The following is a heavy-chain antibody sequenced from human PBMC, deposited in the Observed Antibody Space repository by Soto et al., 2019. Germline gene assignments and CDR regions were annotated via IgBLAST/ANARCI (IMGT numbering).Heavy chain of an antibody. CDR2: IYHSGNT. D-gene: IGHD6-13*01. CDR3: ASVTAAGRGGFDY. Sequence: PSETPSLTCAVSGYSISLGYYWGWIRQPPGKGLEWIGSIYHSGNTYYNPSLKSRVSISLDTSKNHFSLELTSVTAADTAVYYFASVTAAGRGGFDYWGLGTLVTVSP. V-gene: IGHV4-38-2*01. CDR1: GYSISLGYY. J-gene: IGHJ4*02.